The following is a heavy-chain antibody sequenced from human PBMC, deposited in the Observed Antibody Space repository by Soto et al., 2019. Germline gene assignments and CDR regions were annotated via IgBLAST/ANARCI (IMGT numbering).Heavy chain of an antibody. Sequence: HPGGSLRLSCTASGFTFGDYAMSWFRQAPGKGLEWVGFIRSKAYGGTTEYAASVKGRFTISRDDSKSIAYLQMNSLKTEDTAVYYCTGIRSSWYVYWFDPWGQGTLVTVSS. D-gene: IGHD6-13*01. CDR3: TGIRSSWYVYWFDP. CDR1: GFTFGDYA. J-gene: IGHJ5*02. CDR2: IRSKAYGGTT. V-gene: IGHV3-49*03.